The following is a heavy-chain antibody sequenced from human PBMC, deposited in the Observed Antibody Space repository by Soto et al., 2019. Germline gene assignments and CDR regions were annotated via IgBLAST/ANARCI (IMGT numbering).Heavy chain of an antibody. V-gene: IGHV3-23*01. J-gene: IGHJ5*02. D-gene: IGHD1-1*01. CDR2: ISGSGGST. CDR1: GFTFSSYA. CDR3: AKAPTTTDVVNWFDP. Sequence: EVQLLESGGGLVQPGGSLRLSCAASGFTFSSYAMSWVRQAPGKGLEWVSVISGSGGSTYYADFVKGRFTISRDNSKNTRYLQMNSMRAEDTVVYYGAKAPTTTDVVNWFDPWGQGTLVTVSS.